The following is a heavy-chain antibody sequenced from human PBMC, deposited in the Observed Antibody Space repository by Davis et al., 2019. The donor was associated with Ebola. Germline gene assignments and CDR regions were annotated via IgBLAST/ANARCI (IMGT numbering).Heavy chain of an antibody. Sequence: ASVKVSCKASGYTFTSYGISWVRQAPGQGLEWMGLINAAKGNTKYSQKFQGRVTMTRDTSAGTAYMEMSSLTSEDTAVYYCARTFVGGWLFDYWGQGTLVTVSS. J-gene: IGHJ4*02. V-gene: IGHV1-18*01. CDR2: INAAKGNT. CDR3: ARTFVGGWLFDY. D-gene: IGHD1-26*01. CDR1: GYTFTSYG.